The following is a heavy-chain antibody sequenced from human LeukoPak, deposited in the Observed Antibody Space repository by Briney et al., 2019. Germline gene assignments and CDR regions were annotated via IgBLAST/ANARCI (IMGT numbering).Heavy chain of an antibody. V-gene: IGHV4-59*01. CDR2: IYKSGST. D-gene: IGHD3-22*01. Sequence: SEPLSLTCTVSGGSISSYYWSWIRQPPGKGLEWIGYIYKSGSTNYNPSLKSRVTISVDTPKNQFSLKLRSVTAADTAVYYCARVYYDSSYYFDYWGQGTLVTVSS. CDR1: GGSISSYY. CDR3: ARVYYDSSYYFDY. J-gene: IGHJ4*02.